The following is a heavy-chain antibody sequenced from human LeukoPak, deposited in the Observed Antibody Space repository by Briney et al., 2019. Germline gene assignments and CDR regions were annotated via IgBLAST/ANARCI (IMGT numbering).Heavy chain of an antibody. Sequence: GASVKVSCKASGYTFTAYYIHCVRQAPGQGLEWMGWINPNSGGTNYAQKFQDRVTMTRDTSISTAYLELSRLTSDDTAVYYCAKPSRSSSNEYWGQGTLVTVSS. CDR2: INPNSGGT. CDR1: GYTFTAYY. J-gene: IGHJ4*02. D-gene: IGHD6-13*01. CDR3: AKPSRSSSNEY. V-gene: IGHV1-2*02.